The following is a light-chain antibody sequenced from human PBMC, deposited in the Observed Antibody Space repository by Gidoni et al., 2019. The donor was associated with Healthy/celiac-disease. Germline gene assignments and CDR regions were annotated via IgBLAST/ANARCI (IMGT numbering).Light chain of an antibody. CDR2: AAS. V-gene: IGKV1-39*01. Sequence: DIQITQSPSSLSASVGDRVTITCRASQSISSYLNWYQQKPGKAPKLLIYAASSFQSGVPSRFSGSGSGTDFTLTISSLQPEDVAAYYYQQSYSTPWTFGQXTKVEIK. CDR1: QSISSY. J-gene: IGKJ1*01. CDR3: QQSYSTPWT.